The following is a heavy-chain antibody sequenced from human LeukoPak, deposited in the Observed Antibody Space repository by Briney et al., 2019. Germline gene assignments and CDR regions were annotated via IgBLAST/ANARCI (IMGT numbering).Heavy chain of an antibody. J-gene: IGHJ6*03. CDR2: ISSSGSTI. V-gene: IGHV3-11*01. D-gene: IGHD1-1*01. Sequence: KPGGSLRLSCAASGFTFSDYYMSWIRQAPGKGLEWVSYISSSGSTIYYADSVKGRFTISRDIAKNSLYLQMNSLRAEDTAVYYCARDSSWNDVLGYHYYYMDVWGKGTTVTVSS. CDR1: GFTFSDYY. CDR3: ARDSSWNDVLGYHYYYMDV.